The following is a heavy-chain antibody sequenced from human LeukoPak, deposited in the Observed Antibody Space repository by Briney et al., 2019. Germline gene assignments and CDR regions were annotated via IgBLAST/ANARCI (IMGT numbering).Heavy chain of an antibody. D-gene: IGHD5-18*01. J-gene: IGHJ6*02. CDR2: IIPIFGIA. V-gene: IGHV1-69*13. Sequence: ASVKVSCKASGGTFSRYAISWVRQAPGQGLEWMGGIIPIFGIANYAQKFQGRVTITADESTSTAYMELSSLRSEDTAVYYCASRLLPTHYYYYGMDVWGQGTTVTVSS. CDR3: ASRLLPTHYYYYGMDV. CDR1: GGTFSRYA.